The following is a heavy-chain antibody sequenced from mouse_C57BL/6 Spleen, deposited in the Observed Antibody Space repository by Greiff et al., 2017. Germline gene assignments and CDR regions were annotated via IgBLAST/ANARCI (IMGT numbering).Heavy chain of an antibody. CDR1: GYTFTDYE. CDR2: IDPETGGT. J-gene: IGHJ2*01. Sequence: VQLQQSGAELVRPGASVTLSCKASGYTFTDYEMHWVKQTPVHGLEWIGAIDPETGGTAYNQKFKGKAILTADKSSSTAYMELRSLTSEDSAVYYCTRKDYYGSIFDYWGQGTTLTVSS. V-gene: IGHV1-15*01. CDR3: TRKDYYGSIFDY. D-gene: IGHD1-1*01.